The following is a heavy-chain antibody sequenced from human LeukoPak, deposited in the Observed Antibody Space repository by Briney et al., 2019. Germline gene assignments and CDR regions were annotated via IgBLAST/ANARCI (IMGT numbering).Heavy chain of an antibody. Sequence: ASVKVSCKASGYTFTGYGICWVRQAPGQGLEWMGLISAYNGNTNHAQKLQGRVTMTADTTTSTAYMELRTRRSDDTAVYYCARCSGGSCYSGVDYWGQGTLVTVSS. J-gene: IGHJ4*02. CDR2: ISAYNGNT. D-gene: IGHD2-15*01. V-gene: IGHV1-18*01. CDR3: ARCSGGSCYSGVDY. CDR1: GYTFTGYG.